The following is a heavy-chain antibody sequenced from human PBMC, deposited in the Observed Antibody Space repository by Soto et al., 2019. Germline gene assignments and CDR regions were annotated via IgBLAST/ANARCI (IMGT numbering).Heavy chain of an antibody. Sequence: SLRLSCAASGFTFSSYAIHWVRQAPGKGLEWVAVISYDGSNKYYADSVKGRFTISRDNPKNTLYLQMNSLRAEDTAVYYCARDLDSGSSFDYWGQGTLVTVSS. CDR2: ISYDGSNK. D-gene: IGHD1-26*01. CDR3: ARDLDSGSSFDY. V-gene: IGHV3-30-3*01. CDR1: GFTFSSYA. J-gene: IGHJ4*02.